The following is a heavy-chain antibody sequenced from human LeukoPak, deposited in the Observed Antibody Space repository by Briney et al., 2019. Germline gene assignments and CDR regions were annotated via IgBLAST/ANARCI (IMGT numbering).Heavy chain of an antibody. CDR3: ARDISGYHYFDY. Sequence: PGGSLRLSCAASGFTFSNYGMHWVRQAPGKGLEWVAVIWYDGSNKYYADSVKGRFIISRDNSKNTLYLQMNSLRAEDTAVYYCARDISGYHYFDYWGQGTLVTVSS. V-gene: IGHV3-33*01. D-gene: IGHD3-16*02. CDR2: IWYDGSNK. CDR1: GFTFSNYG. J-gene: IGHJ4*02.